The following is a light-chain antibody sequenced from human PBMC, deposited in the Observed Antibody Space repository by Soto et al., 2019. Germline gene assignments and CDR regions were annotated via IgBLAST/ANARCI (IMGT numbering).Light chain of an antibody. V-gene: IGKV4-1*01. CDR3: QQYYTTPPT. CDR1: QSVLFSINQKNY. J-gene: IGKJ1*01. Sequence: DIVLTQSPDSVAVSLGERATINCKSSQSVLFSINQKNYLAWYHQKPGQPPKLLICWASIRESGVPTRFSGSGSGTNFTLTISSLQAEDAAVYYCQQYYTTPPTFGLGTKVEVK. CDR2: WAS.